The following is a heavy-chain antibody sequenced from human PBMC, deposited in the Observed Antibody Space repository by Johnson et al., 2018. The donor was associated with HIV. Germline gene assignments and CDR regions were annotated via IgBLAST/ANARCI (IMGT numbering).Heavy chain of an antibody. CDR2: IFSGGST. CDR3: AKDTVGNSGSDAFDI. CDR1: GFTVSGNY. V-gene: IGHV3-66*01. D-gene: IGHD4-23*01. Sequence: VQLVESGGGLVQPGGSLRLSCAASGFTVSGNYMTWVRQAPGKGLEWVSVIFSGGSTYYAGFVKGRFTISRDNSKNTLYLQMNSLRAEDTAVYYCAKDTVGNSGSDAFDIWGQGTMVTVSS. J-gene: IGHJ3*02.